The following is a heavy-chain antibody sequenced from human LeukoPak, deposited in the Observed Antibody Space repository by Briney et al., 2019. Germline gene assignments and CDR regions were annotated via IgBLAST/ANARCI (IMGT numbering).Heavy chain of an antibody. Sequence: ASVKVSCKASGYTFTSYGISWVRQAPGQGLEWMGWISAYNGNTNYAQKLQGRVTMTTDTSTSTAYMELRSLRSDDTAVYYCASNIVVVTASLGPPLDYWGQGTLVTVSS. CDR1: GYTFTSYG. CDR3: ASNIVVVTASLGPPLDY. V-gene: IGHV1-18*01. D-gene: IGHD2-21*02. J-gene: IGHJ4*02. CDR2: ISAYNGNT.